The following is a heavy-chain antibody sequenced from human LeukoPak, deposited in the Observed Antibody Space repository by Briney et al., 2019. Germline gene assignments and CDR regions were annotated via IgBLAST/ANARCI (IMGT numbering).Heavy chain of an antibody. CDR3: ARVVPAAAYDAFDI. CDR1: GGTFSSYG. CDR2: ISAYNGNT. J-gene: IGHJ3*02. D-gene: IGHD2-2*01. Sequence: ASVKVSCKASGGTFSSYGISWVRQAPGQGLEWMGWISAYNGNTNYAQKLQGRVTMTTDTSTSTAYMELRSLRSEDTAVYYCARVVPAAAYDAFDIWGQGTMVTVSS. V-gene: IGHV1-18*01.